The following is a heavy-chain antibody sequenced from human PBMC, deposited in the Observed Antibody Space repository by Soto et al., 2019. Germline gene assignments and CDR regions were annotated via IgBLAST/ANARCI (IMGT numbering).Heavy chain of an antibody. CDR3: ARDRAPPQGPTMVRGEPDYYYGMDV. V-gene: IGHV4-4*02. D-gene: IGHD3-10*01. CDR1: GGSISSSNW. J-gene: IGHJ6*02. CDR2: IYHSGST. Sequence: SETLSLTCAVSGGSISSSNWWSWVRQPPGKGLEWIGEIYHSGSTNYNPSLKSRVTISVDKSKNQFSLRLSSVTAADTAVYYCARDRAPPQGPTMVRGEPDYYYGMDVWGQGTTVTVSS.